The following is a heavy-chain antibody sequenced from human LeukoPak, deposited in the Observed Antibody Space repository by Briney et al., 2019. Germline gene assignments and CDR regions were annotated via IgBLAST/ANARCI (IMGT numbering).Heavy chain of an antibody. J-gene: IGHJ4*02. CDR2: IIPIFGTA. CDR1: GGTFSSYA. D-gene: IGHD3-22*01. V-gene: IGHV1-69*06. Sequence: SAKVSCKASGGTFSSYAISWVRQAHGQGLEWMGRIIPIFGTANYAQKFQGRVTITADKSTSTAYMELSSLRSEDTAVYYCARDSFYYDSSGYSHFDYWGQGTLVTVSS. CDR3: ARDSFYYDSSGYSHFDY.